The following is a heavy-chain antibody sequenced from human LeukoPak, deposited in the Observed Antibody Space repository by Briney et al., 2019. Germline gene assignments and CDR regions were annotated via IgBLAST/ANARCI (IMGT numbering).Heavy chain of an antibody. CDR3: ARSGRGYCSGGSCYPGLFDY. V-gene: IGHV4-4*02. J-gene: IGHJ4*02. CDR1: GGSISNSNW. D-gene: IGHD2-15*01. CDR2: INHSGST. Sequence: PSGTLSLTCAVSGGSISNSNWWSWVRQPPGKGLEWIGEINHSGSTNYNPSLKSRVTISVDTSKNQFSLKLSSVTAADTAVYYCARSGRGYCSGGSCYPGLFDYWGQGTLVTVSS.